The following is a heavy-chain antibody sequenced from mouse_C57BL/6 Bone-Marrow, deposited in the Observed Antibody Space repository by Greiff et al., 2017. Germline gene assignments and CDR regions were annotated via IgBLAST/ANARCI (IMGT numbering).Heavy chain of an antibody. V-gene: IGHV1-64*01. Sequence: QVQLMQPGAELVKPGASVKLSCTASGYTFTSYWMHWVKQRPGQGLEWIGMIHPNSGSTNYTEKFKSKATLTVDKSSSTAYMQLSSLTSEDSAVYYCARPPHNYGRSSAYYFDYWGQGTTLTGSS. J-gene: IGHJ2*01. CDR3: ARPPHNYGRSSAYYFDY. CDR1: GYTFTSYW. CDR2: IHPNSGST. D-gene: IGHD1-1*01.